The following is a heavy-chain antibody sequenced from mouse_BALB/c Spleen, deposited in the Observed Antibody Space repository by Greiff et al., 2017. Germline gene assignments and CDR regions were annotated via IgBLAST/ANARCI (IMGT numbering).Heavy chain of an antibody. D-gene: IGHD2-3*01. CDR1: GYAFTNYL. CDR3: ARSGDGYYWFAY. J-gene: IGHJ3*01. CDR2: INPGSGGT. V-gene: IGHV1-54*01. Sequence: QVQLQQSGAELVRPGTSVKVSCKASGYAFTNYLIEWVKQRPGQGLEWIGVINPGSGGTNYNEKFKGKATLTADKSSSTAYMQLSSLTSDDSAVYFCARSGDGYYWFAYWGQGTLVTVSA.